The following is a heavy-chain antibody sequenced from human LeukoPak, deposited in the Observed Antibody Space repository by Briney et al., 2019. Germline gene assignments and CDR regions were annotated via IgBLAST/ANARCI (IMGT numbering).Heavy chain of an antibody. V-gene: IGHV1-2*02. CDR3: APTAEAYTSWWKV. D-gene: IGHD2-2*01. Sequence: ASVKVSCKASGYTFIDDYMHWVRQAPGQGLEFMGWINPDSGCTNYAQKFQGRVTMTRDTSISTAYLEVRSLTSDDTAVYYCAPTAEAYTSWWKVWGQGTLVTVSS. J-gene: IGHJ4*02. CDR1: GYTFIDDY. CDR2: INPDSGCT.